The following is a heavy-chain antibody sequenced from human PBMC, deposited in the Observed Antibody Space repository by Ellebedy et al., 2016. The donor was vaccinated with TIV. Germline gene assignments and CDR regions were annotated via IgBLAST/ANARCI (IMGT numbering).Heavy chain of an antibody. CDR3: AVVDFC. CDR1: GFAVNSYY. CDR2: LFTSDIT. J-gene: IGHJ4*02. D-gene: IGHD2-15*01. Sequence: GESLKISCAASGFAVNSYYIPWARQAPGKGLDWVSVLFTSDITSYADSVRGRFTISRDTYKNTVSLQMNSLRVDDTAIYYCAVVDFCWGQGTLVTVSS. V-gene: IGHV3-53*01.